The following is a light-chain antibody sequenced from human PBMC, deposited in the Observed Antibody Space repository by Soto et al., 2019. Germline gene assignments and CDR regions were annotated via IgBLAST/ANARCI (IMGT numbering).Light chain of an antibody. V-gene: IGKV3-11*01. CDR2: DAS. Sequence: EVVLTQSPGSLSLSPGESATLSCRASQSVISSYLAWYQQRPGQAPRLLIYDASYRATGIPARFSGSGSGTDFTLTISSLEPEDFAVYYCQQRSRWPPITFGQGTRLEIK. CDR1: QSVISSY. J-gene: IGKJ5*01. CDR3: QQRSRWPPIT.